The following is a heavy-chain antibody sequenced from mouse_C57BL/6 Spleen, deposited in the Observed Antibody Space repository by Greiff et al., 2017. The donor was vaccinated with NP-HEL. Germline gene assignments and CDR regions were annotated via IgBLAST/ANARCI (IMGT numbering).Heavy chain of an antibody. J-gene: IGHJ2*01. V-gene: IGHV1-72*01. CDR1: GYTFTSYW. D-gene: IGHD1-1*01. CDR2: IDPNSGGT. Sequence: QVQLQQPGAELVKPGASVKLSCKASGYTFTSYWMHWVKQRPGRGLEWIGRIDPNSGGTTYNEKFKSKATLTVDKPSSTAYMQLSSLTSEDSAVYYCARPHGVYGSSLYYFDYWGQGTTLTVSS. CDR3: ARPHGVYGSSLYYFDY.